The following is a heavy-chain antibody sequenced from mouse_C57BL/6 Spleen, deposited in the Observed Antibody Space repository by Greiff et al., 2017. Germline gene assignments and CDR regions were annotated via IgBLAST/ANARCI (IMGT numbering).Heavy chain of an antibody. Sequence: EVQLVESGEGLVKPGGSLKLSCAASGFTFSSYAMSWVRQTPEKRLEWVAYISSGGDYIYYADTVKGRFTISRDNARNTLYLQMSSLKSEDTAMYYCTRDSYYYGEGAMDYWGQGTSVTVSS. J-gene: IGHJ4*01. CDR1: GFTFSSYA. D-gene: IGHD1-1*01. CDR3: TRDSYYYGEGAMDY. V-gene: IGHV5-9-1*02. CDR2: ISSGGDYI.